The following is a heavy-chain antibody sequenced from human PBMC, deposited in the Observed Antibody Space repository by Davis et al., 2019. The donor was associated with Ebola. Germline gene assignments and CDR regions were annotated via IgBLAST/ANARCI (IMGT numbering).Heavy chain of an antibody. CDR2: ISGSGGRT. CDR1: GFTFSSYG. D-gene: IGHD3-3*01. J-gene: IGHJ4*02. Sequence: PGGSLRLSCAASGFTFSSYGMSWVRQAPGKGLEWVSGISGSGGRTYYADSVKGRFTISRDNSKNTLYLQMDSLRAEDTAVYYCARLFGVIPVFDYWGQGTLVTVSS. V-gene: IGHV3-23*01. CDR3: ARLFGVIPVFDY.